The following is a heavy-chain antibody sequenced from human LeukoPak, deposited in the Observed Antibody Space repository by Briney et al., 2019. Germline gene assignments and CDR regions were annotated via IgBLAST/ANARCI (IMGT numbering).Heavy chain of an antibody. V-gene: IGHV3-23*01. CDR2: IYENGGTT. CDR3: ARGVAVAEN. J-gene: IGHJ4*02. Sequence: GGSLRLSCVGSGFTFRSHAMSWVRQAPEKGLEFVSGIYENGGTTYYADSVKGRFSISRDNSKNTLYLQMDSLRGEDTAVYYCARGVAVAENWGQGTLVTVSS. D-gene: IGHD6-19*01. CDR1: GFTFRSHA.